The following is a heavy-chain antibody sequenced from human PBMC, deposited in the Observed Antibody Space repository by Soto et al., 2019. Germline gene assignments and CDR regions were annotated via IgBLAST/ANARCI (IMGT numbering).Heavy chain of an antibody. CDR1: DRSVIGYY. CDR2: INRSGTT. J-gene: IGHJ4*01. V-gene: IGHV4-34*01. CDR3: ARVPRRGSRGSDSIQITHYCFGA. D-gene: IGHD5-12*01. Sequence: PSETLSLTCEAYDRSVIGYYWSWIRQPPGKELEWIGEINRSGTTNYNPSLKSRVTMSIDTSKNQFSLRLSSVTAADTALYYCARVPRRGSRGSDSIQITHYCFGAWGHVALFT.